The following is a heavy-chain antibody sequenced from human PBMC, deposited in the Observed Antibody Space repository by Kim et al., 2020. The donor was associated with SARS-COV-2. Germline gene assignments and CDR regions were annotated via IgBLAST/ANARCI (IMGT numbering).Heavy chain of an antibody. Sequence: GESLKISCKGSGYSFTSYWIGWVRQMPGKGLEWMGIIYPGDSDTRYSPSFQGQVTISADKSISTAYLQWSSLKASDTAMYYCARGLKYYYDSSGYYYVGWVGYWGQGTLVTVSS. J-gene: IGHJ4*02. CDR3: ARGLKYYYDSSGYYYVGWVGY. D-gene: IGHD3-22*01. CDR2: IYPGDSDT. V-gene: IGHV5-51*01. CDR1: GYSFTSYW.